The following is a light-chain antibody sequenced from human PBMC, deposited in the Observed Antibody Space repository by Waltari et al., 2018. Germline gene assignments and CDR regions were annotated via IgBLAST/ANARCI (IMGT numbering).Light chain of an antibody. CDR1: QIISNNY. CDR2: GIS. V-gene: IGKV3-20*01. Sequence: EIALTQSPGTLSLSPGESATLSCRASQIISNNYLAWYQAKPGQAPRLLIYGISHRATGIPDRFSGGGSGTDFTLTISRLEPEDFAVYYCQQVGGSPKYTFGQGTKLEIK. CDR3: QQVGGSPKYT. J-gene: IGKJ2*01.